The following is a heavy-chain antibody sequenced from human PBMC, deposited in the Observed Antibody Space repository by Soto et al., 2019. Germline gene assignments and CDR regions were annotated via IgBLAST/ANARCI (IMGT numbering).Heavy chain of an antibody. D-gene: IGHD3-22*01. CDR2: ISGSGGST. V-gene: IGHV3-23*01. CDR3: AKAPGYYDSSGYYYEVDYFDY. Sequence: GGSLRLSCAASGFTFSSYAMSWVRQAPGKGLEWVSAISGSGGSTYYADSVKGRFTISRDNSKNTLYLQMNSLRAEDTAVYYCAKAPGYYDSSGYYYEVDYFDYWGQGTLVTVSS. J-gene: IGHJ4*02. CDR1: GFTFSSYA.